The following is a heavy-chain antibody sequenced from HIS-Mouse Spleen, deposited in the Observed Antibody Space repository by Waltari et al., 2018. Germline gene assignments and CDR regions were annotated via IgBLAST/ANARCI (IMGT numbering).Heavy chain of an antibody. Sequence: QLQLQESGPGLVKPSETLSLTCTVSGGSISSSSYYWGWIRQPPGKGLEWIGSIYYSGITYYNPSLKSRVTISVDTSKNQFSLKLSSVTAADTAVYYGAREIPYSSSWYDWYFDLWGRGTLVTVSS. D-gene: IGHD6-13*01. CDR2: IYYSGIT. J-gene: IGHJ2*01. V-gene: IGHV4-39*07. CDR1: GGSISSSSYY. CDR3: AREIPYSSSWYDWYFDL.